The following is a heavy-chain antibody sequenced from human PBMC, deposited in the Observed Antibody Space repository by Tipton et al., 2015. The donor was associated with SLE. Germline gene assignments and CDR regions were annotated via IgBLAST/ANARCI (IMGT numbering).Heavy chain of an antibody. Sequence: TLSLTCTVSGGSISSGGYFWNWIRQPAGKGLEWIGRFSTSGSTNYNPSLKSRVTMSLDTSKNHCSLMLSAVTAADTAMYYCARSPWVVPAARDLYYYFYMDVWGKGTTVTVSS. J-gene: IGHJ6*03. CDR3: ARSPWVVPAARDLYYYFYMDV. V-gene: IGHV4-61*02. D-gene: IGHD2-2*01. CDR1: GGSISSGGYF. CDR2: FSTSGST.